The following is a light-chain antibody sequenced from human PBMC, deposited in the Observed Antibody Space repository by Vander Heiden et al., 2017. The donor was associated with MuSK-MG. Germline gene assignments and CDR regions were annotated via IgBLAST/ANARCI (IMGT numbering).Light chain of an antibody. CDR1: NIGRKN. Sequence: YVLTQTPAVSVAAGQTARIPCGGDNIGRKNVHWYRQRPGQAPVLVVYDDSDRPSGIPERFSGSNSGNTATLTISRVEAGYEADYFCQVWDTSSDHGVFGSGTTVTVL. CDR3: QVWDTSSDHGV. J-gene: IGLJ1*01. V-gene: IGLV3-21*02. CDR2: DDS.